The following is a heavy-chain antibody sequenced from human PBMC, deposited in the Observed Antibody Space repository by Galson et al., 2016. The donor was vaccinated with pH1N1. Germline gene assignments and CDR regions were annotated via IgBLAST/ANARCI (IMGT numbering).Heavy chain of an antibody. Sequence: SVKVSCKASGYRFDNYFLHWVRQAPGQGVEWMGWINPNGGATNYAQKFQCRVTLTRDTSINTGFMDWRGLTSDDTAVYFCAREGGVNGDYVFSYWGQGSLVIVSS. CDR1: GYRFDNYF. J-gene: IGHJ4*02. CDR3: AREGGVNGDYVFSY. CDR2: INPNGGAT. V-gene: IGHV1-2*02. D-gene: IGHD4-17*01.